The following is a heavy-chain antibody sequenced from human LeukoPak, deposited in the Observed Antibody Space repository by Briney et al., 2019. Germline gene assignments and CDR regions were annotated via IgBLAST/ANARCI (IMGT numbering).Heavy chain of an antibody. J-gene: IGHJ6*03. CDR2: ISGSGGST. Sequence: GGSLRLSCAASGFTFSSYAMSWVRQAPGKGLEWVSAISGSGGSTYYADSVKGRFTISRDNSKNTLYLHVNSLRAEDTAVYYCARSARVKYYYYYMDVWGKGTTVTVSS. D-gene: IGHD3-3*01. CDR1: GFTFSSYA. CDR3: ARSARVKYYYYYMDV. V-gene: IGHV3-23*01.